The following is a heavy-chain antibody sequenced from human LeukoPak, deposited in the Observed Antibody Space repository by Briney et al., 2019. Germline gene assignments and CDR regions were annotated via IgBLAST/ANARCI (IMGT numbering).Heavy chain of an antibody. CDR3: AGHKSPLPLH. CDR2: IYYSGST. J-gene: IGHJ4*02. V-gene: IGHV4-39*01. D-gene: IGHD3-10*01. CDR1: GGSISSSSYY. Sequence: SETLSLTCTVSGGSISSSSYYWGWIRQPPGKGLEWIGSIYYSGSTYYNPSLKSRVTISVDTSKNQFSLNLTSVTAADTAVYYCAGHKSPLPLHWGQGTLVTVSS.